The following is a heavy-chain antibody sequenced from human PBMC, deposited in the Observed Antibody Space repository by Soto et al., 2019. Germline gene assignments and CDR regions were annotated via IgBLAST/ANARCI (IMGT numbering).Heavy chain of an antibody. Sequence: SETLSFTCTVSGGPISSYDWSWIQQPPVKGLEWIGYIYYSGSTNYNPSLKSRVTISVDTSKNQFSLKLSSVTAADTAVYYCARGTRGSRYGFSPYNWFAPWGQGTLVTVSS. D-gene: IGHD5-18*01. CDR1: GGPISSYD. CDR2: IYYSGST. CDR3: ARGTRGSRYGFSPYNWFAP. V-gene: IGHV4-59*01. J-gene: IGHJ5*02.